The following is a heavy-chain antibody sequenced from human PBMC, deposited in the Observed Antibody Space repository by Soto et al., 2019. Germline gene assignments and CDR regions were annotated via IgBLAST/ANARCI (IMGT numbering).Heavy chain of an antibody. V-gene: IGHV1-2*02. CDR3: ASNTYYDILSGYWDAFDI. CDR2: INPNSGGT. J-gene: IGHJ3*02. CDR1: GYPFTGYY. Sequence: ASVKVSCKASGYPFTGYYMPWVRQAPGQGLEWMGWINPNSGGTNYAQKFQCRVTMTRYTSISTAYMDLSRQRSDDTAVYYCASNTYYDILSGYWDAFDIWGQGTMVTVSS. D-gene: IGHD3-9*01.